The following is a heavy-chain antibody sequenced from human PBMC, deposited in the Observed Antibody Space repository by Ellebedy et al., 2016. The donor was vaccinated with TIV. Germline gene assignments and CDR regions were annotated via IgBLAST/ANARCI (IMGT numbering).Heavy chain of an antibody. CDR3: ARDLGLYPEYGFHFDS. D-gene: IGHD2-2*01. CDR1: GFTFSNNA. CDR2: MSGSGGNT. J-gene: IGHJ4*02. Sequence: PGGSLRLSCAVSGFTFSNNAMHWVRQTPGKGLEWVAGMSGSGGNTYYVVSVKGRFTVPRDNSKNTLFLQMNSLTAEDTALYYCARDLGLYPEYGFHFDSWGQGTLVTVSS. V-gene: IGHV3-23*01.